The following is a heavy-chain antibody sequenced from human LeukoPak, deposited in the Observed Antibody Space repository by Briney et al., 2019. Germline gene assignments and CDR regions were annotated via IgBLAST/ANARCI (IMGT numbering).Heavy chain of an antibody. CDR3: RTWKQGYCSGYSCYNAFHI. CDR2: MNHDRSEI. Sequence: GGSLRLSCAVSGFSLNRYWMSWVRLTPGKGLEWVATMNHDRSEIYHADSVKGRSTISRDDAKNSLYLQMNRLRVEDTAVYYCRTWKQGYCSGYSCYNAFHIWGQGTMVTVSS. D-gene: IGHD2-15*01. V-gene: IGHV3-7*01. J-gene: IGHJ3*02. CDR1: GFSLNRYW.